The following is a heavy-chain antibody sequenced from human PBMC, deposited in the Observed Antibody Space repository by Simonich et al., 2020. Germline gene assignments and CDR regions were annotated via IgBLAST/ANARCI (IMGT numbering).Heavy chain of an antibody. CDR3: TRVKEEVTAIRFDY. D-gene: IGHD2-21*02. J-gene: IGHJ4*02. Sequence: EVQLVESGGGLVQPGRSLRLSCTASGFTFGDYAMSWVRQAPGKGMEWVGFIRSKAYGGTTEYAASLKVRFTISRDDSKSIAYLQMNSLKTEDTAVYYCTRVKEEVTAIRFDYWGQGTLVTVSS. CDR1: GFTFGDYA. CDR2: IRSKAYGGTT. V-gene: IGHV3-49*04.